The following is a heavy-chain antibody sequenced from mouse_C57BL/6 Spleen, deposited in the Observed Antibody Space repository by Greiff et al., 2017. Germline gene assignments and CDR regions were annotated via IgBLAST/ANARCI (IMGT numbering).Heavy chain of an antibody. Sequence: QVQLQQPGAELVKPGASVKMSCKASGYTFTSYWITWVKQRPGQGLEWIGDIYPGSGSTNYNEKFKGKATLTVDQSSSTAYMQPSSLTSEDSAVYYCARRRCDSDFGYFDVWGTGTTVTVSS. J-gene: IGHJ1*03. V-gene: IGHV1-55*01. CDR3: ARRRCDSDFGYFDV. D-gene: IGHD2-12*01. CDR1: GYTFTSYW. CDR2: IYPGSGST.